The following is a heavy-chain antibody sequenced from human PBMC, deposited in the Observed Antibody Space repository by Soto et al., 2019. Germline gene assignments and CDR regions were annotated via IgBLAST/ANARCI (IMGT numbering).Heavy chain of an antibody. CDR1: GFPFSSYG. CDR2: IWYDGSNK. CDR3: ASSIN. J-gene: IGHJ4*02. Sequence: GSLRLSCAASGFPFSSYGMHWVRQAPGKGLDWVGVIWYDGSNKDYAESVKGRFTISRDNSKNMLYLQMNSLRGDDTAVYYCASSINWGQGTLVTVSS. V-gene: IGHV3-33*03.